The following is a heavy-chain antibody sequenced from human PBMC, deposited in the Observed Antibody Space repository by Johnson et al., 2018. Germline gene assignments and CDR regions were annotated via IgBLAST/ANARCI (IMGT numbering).Heavy chain of an antibody. Sequence: QVQLGESGAEVKKPGASGKVSCKASGYTFTSYDINWVRQATGQGLEWMGWMNPNSGNTGYAQKFKGRVTMTRNTAISTAYMELSSLGTDDTAVYYCARGPVFRTGKPYYYGMDVWGKGTTVTVSS. J-gene: IGHJ6*04. D-gene: IGHD7-27*01. CDR3: ARGPVFRTGKPYYYGMDV. CDR1: GYTFTSYD. V-gene: IGHV1-8*01. CDR2: MNPNSGNT.